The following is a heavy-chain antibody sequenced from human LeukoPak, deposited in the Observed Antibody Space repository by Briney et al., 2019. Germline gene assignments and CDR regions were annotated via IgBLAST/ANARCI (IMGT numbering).Heavy chain of an antibody. J-gene: IGHJ4*02. CDR3: AGVPHSATFDY. V-gene: IGHV4-59*01. CDR1: GGSISSYY. D-gene: IGHD1-26*01. Sequence: SETLSLTCTVSGGSISSYYWSWIRQPPGKGLEWIGYIYYSGSTNYNPSLKSRVTISVDTSKNQFSLKLSSVTAADTAVYYCAGVPHSATFDYWGQGTLVTVSS. CDR2: IYYSGST.